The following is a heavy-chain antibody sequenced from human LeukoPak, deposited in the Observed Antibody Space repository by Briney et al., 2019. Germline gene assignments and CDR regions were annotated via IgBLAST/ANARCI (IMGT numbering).Heavy chain of an antibody. J-gene: IGHJ4*02. CDR3: ARDLSSGNPGGFDY. V-gene: IGHV3-21*01. CDR2: ISKYSDYI. CDR1: GFTFSTYT. Sequence: GGSLRLSCAASGFTFSTYTMNWVRQAPGKGLEWVSTISKYSDYIYYADSVKGRFTISRDNAKNSLDLQMNSLTVDDTAVYFCARDLSSGNPGGFDYWGQGTLVTVSS. D-gene: IGHD3-3*01.